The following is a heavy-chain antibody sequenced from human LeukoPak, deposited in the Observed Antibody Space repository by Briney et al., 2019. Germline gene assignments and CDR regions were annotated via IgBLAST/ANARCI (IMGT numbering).Heavy chain of an antibody. CDR3: ARDFGYNYGYDYYFYMDV. J-gene: IGHJ6*03. D-gene: IGHD1-1*01. CDR2: ISGYNGNT. V-gene: IGHV1-18*01. Sequence: ASVKVSCKASGYTFTSYGISWVRQAPGQGHEWMGWISGYNGNTNYAQKLQGRVTMTTDTSTSTAYMELRSLRSDDTAVYYCARDFGYNYGYDYYFYMDVWGKGTTVTVSS. CDR1: GYTFTSYG.